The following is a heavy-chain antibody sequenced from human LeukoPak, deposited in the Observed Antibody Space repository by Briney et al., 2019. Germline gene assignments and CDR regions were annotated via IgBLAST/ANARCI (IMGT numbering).Heavy chain of an antibody. Sequence: SETLSLTCAVYGGSFSGYYWSWIRQPPGKGLEWIGEINHSGSTNYNPSLKSRVTISVDTSKNQFSLKLSSVTAADTAVYYCARDGPSYYGSGSCPTHYYYGMDVWGQGTTVTVSS. CDR3: ARDGPSYYGSGSCPTHYYYGMDV. J-gene: IGHJ6*02. V-gene: IGHV4-34*01. CDR2: INHSGST. D-gene: IGHD3-10*01. CDR1: GGSFSGYY.